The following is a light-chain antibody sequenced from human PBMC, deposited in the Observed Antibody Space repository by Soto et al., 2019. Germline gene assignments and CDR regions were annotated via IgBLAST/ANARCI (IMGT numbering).Light chain of an antibody. V-gene: IGLV2-14*03. J-gene: IGLJ1*01. CDR1: SSDVGGFNY. CDR3: NSYTSSSTYV. CDR2: DVT. Sequence: QSALTQPASVSGSPGQSITISCTGTSSDVGGFNYVSWYQQHPGEAPQLMIYDVTNRPSGVSYRFSGSKSGNTASLTISGLQAEDEADYYCNSYTSSSTYVFGTGTKVTVL.